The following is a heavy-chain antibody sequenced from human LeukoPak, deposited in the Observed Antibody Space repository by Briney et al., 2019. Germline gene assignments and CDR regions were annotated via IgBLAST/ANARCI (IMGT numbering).Heavy chain of an antibody. D-gene: IGHD3-22*01. CDR1: GVTFSNYA. V-gene: IGHV3-23*01. J-gene: IGHJ4*02. CDR2: ISSRGENT. Sequence: GGSLRLSCVASGVTFSNYAMSWVRQAPGKGLDWVSGISSRGENTFYADSVKGRFTISRDTFSNTLYLEMTGLRAEDTAVYYCAKDLYYDSSGYFPASFDSWGQGTLVTVSS. CDR3: AKDLYYDSSGYFPASFDS.